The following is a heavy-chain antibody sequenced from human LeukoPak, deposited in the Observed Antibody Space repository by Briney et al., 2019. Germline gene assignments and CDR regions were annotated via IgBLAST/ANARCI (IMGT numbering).Heavy chain of an antibody. V-gene: IGHV3-74*01. J-gene: IGHJ4*02. D-gene: IGHD1-1*01. CDR2: ISTDGRFT. Sequence: GGSLRLSCAASGFTFSNYWMHWVRLAPGKGPMWVSRISTDGRFTSYADSVKGRFTISRDNAEDTLYLHMSSLRAEDTALYYCARDFLHSPNCPGCWGQGTLVTVSS. CDR3: ARDFLHSPNCPGC. CDR1: GFTFSNYW.